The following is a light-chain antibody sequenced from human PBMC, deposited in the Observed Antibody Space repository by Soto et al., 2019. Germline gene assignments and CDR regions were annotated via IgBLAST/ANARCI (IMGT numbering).Light chain of an antibody. J-gene: IGLJ1*01. V-gene: IGLV1-40*01. Sequence: QSVLTQPPSVSGAPGQRVTISCTGSSSNIGAGYDVHWYQQLPGTAPKLLIYDNSNRPSGVPDRFSGSKSGTSASLAITGLQDEDEADYYCQSYDSSLSGHYVFGTGTKVTVL. CDR2: DNS. CDR1: SSNIGAGYD. CDR3: QSYDSSLSGHYV.